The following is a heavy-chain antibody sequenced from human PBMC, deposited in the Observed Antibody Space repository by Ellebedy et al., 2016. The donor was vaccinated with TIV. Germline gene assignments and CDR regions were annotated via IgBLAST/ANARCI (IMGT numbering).Heavy chain of an antibody. D-gene: IGHD1-26*01. CDR2: IIPILGIA. Sequence: AASVKVSCKASGGTFSSYAISWVRQAPGQGLEWMGRIIPILGIANYAQKFQGRVTITADKSTSTAYMELSSLRSEDTAVYYCARAEGGSYNPWFDPWGQGTLVTVSS. CDR1: GGTFSSYA. V-gene: IGHV1-69*04. J-gene: IGHJ5*02. CDR3: ARAEGGSYNPWFDP.